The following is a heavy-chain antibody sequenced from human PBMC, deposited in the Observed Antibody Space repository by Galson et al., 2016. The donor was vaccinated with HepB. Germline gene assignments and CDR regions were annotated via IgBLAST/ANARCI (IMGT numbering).Heavy chain of an antibody. Sequence: SETLSLTCTVSGGSISSYYWSWIRQPPGKGLEWIGYIFYTVSTNSNPSLKSRVTISLDESKNQFSLMLTSVTAADTAVYYCAALHDTNYYFNGMDVWGQGSTVTVSS. CDR2: IFYTVST. J-gene: IGHJ6*02. V-gene: IGHV4-59*01. CDR3: AALHDTNYYFNGMDV. D-gene: IGHD3-22*01. CDR1: GGSISSYY.